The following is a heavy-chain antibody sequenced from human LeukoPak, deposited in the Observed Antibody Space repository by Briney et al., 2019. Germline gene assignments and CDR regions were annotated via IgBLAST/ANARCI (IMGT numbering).Heavy chain of an antibody. J-gene: IGHJ4*02. CDR3: AKDQLRQTTANYFDS. V-gene: IGHV3-33*06. D-gene: IGHD4-17*01. CDR2: IWYDGSNR. CDR1: GFNFSTYA. Sequence: AGGSLRHSCAASGFNFSTYAVNWVRQAPGKGLEWVAIIWYDGSNRYYADSVKGRFTISRDNSKNTLYLQVNSLRAEDTAVYYCAKDQLRQTTANYFDSWGQGTPVSVSS.